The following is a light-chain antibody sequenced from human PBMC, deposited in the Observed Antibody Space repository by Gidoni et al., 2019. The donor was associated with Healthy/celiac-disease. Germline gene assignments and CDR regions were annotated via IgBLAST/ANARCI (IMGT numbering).Light chain of an antibody. Sequence: IVLTQSPGTLSFSPGERATLSCMASQRVSSSYLAWYQQKPGQAPRLLIYGASSRATGIPDRFSGSGSGTDFTLTISSLEPEDFAVYYCQQYCSSPWTFGQGTKVEIK. CDR1: QRVSSSY. J-gene: IGKJ1*01. CDR3: QQYCSSPWT. V-gene: IGKV3-20*01. CDR2: GAS.